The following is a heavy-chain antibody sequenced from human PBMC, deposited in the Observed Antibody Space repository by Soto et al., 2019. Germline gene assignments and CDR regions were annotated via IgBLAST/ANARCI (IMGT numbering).Heavy chain of an antibody. CDR2: IYQSGST. CDR1: GYYIRSGNY. CDR3: ARVLGAPLYYFDY. Sequence: RSRTCPVSGYYIRSGNYWGWIRQPPGKRLEWIGSIYQSGSTYYNPSLRSRATISVDTSKNQFSLKLSSVTAADTAVYYCARVLGAPLYYFDYWGQGILVTVS. J-gene: IGHJ4*02. D-gene: IGHD1-26*01. V-gene: IGHV4-38-2*02.